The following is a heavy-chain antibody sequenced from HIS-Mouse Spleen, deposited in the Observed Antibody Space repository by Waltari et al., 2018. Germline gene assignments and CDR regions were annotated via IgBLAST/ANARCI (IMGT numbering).Heavy chain of an antibody. CDR3: ARGGTRLGYGDFDY. V-gene: IGHV4-34*01. D-gene: IGHD3-16*01. CDR2: INHSGSP. J-gene: IGHJ4*02. CDR1: GGSFSGYY. Sequence: QVQLQQWGAGLLKPSETLSLTCAVYGGSFSGYYWSWIRQPPGKGLEGIGEINHSGSPNCNPPLKSRVTISVDTSKNQFSLQLNSGTPEDTAVYYCARGGTRLGYGDFDYWGQGTLVTVSS.